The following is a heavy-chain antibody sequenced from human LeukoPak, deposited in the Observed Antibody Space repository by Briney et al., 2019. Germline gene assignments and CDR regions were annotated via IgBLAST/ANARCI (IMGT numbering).Heavy chain of an antibody. J-gene: IGHJ5*02. CDR3: ARVVPAALGKGFDP. CDR1: GFTFSSYW. D-gene: IGHD2-2*01. V-gene: IGHV3-7*04. CDR2: IKQDGSEK. Sequence: GGSLRLSCAASGFTFSSYWMSWVRQAPGKGLEWVANIKQDGSEKYYVDSVKGRFTISRDNAKNSLYLQMNSLRAEDTAVYYCARVVPAALGKGFDPWGQGTLVTVSS.